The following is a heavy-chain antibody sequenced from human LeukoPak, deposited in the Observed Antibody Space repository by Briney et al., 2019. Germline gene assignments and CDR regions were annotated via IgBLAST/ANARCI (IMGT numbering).Heavy chain of an antibody. CDR1: GFTFSGYA. J-gene: IGHJ4*02. CDR2: ISGSGGST. CDR3: AKDIQLSLLGSFGY. V-gene: IGHV3-23*01. D-gene: IGHD5-18*01. Sequence: GGSLRLSCAASGFTFSGYAMSWVRQAPGKGLEWVSAISGSGGSTYYADSVKGRFTISRDNSKNTLYLQMNSLRAEDTAVYYCAKDIQLSLLGSFGYWGQGTLVTVSS.